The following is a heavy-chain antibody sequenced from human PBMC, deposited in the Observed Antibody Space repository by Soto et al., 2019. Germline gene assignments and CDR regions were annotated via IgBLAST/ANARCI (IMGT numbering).Heavy chain of an antibody. CDR1: GFNFEEYG. CDR3: ARGDIAVAVSSDY. J-gene: IGHJ4*02. D-gene: IGHD6-19*01. V-gene: IGHV3-20*04. Sequence: EVHLVESGGRMVRPGESLRLSRAASGFNFEEYGMTWVRQAPGKGLEWVAGSNWDGDDTGYADSVQGRFTISRDNAKKFLYLQMNSLRVEDTALYYGARGDIAVAVSSDYWGQGTLVTVSS. CDR2: SNWDGDDT.